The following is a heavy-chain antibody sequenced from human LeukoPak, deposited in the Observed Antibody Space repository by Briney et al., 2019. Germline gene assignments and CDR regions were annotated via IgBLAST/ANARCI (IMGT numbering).Heavy chain of an antibody. J-gene: IGHJ6*02. CDR1: GFTFGDHA. D-gene: IGHD1-1*01. V-gene: IGHV3-49*04. Sequence: GGSLRLSCTGSGFTFGDHAMSWVRQAPGKGLEWVGFIRSKAYRGTIEYAASVKGRFTISRDDSASIAYLQMNSLKIEDTAVYYCARGPIQLWIHNAMDVWGQGTTVTVSS. CDR2: IRSKAYRGTI. CDR3: ARGPIQLWIHNAMDV.